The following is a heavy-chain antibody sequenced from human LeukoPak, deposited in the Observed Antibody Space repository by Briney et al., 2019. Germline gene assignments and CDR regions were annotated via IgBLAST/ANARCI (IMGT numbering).Heavy chain of an antibody. CDR2: IYPGDSDT. CDR1: GYSFTSYW. CDR3: ARHHSSSWQDDAFDI. V-gene: IGHV5-51*01. Sequence: HGESLKISCKGSGYSFTSYWIGWVRQMPGKGLEWMGIIYPGDSDTRYSPSFQGQVTISADKSISTAYLQWSSLKASDTAMYYCARHHSSSWQDDAFDIWGQETMVTVSS. D-gene: IGHD6-13*01. J-gene: IGHJ3*02.